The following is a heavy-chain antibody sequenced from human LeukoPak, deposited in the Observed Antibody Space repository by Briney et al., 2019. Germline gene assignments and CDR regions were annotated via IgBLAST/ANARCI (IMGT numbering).Heavy chain of an antibody. J-gene: IGHJ6*02. CDR1: GYTFTSYD. Sequence: ASVKVSCKASGYTFTSYDINWVRQATGQGLEWMGWMNPNSGNTGYAQKFQGRVTMTRNTSISTAYMELSSLRSEDTAVYYCARETGYSSGWYLYYYYYGMDVWGQWTTVTVSS. D-gene: IGHD6-19*01. CDR3: ARETGYSSGWYLYYYYYGMDV. V-gene: IGHV1-8*01. CDR2: MNPNSGNT.